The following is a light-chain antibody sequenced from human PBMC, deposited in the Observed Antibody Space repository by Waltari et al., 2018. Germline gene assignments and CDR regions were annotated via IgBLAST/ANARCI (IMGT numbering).Light chain of an antibody. Sequence: EMVLTQSPATLSVSPGERATLSCRASQSVSVNVAWYQQKPGQAPRLLIYGASIRATGIPARFSGSGSGTDFTLTISSLQSEDLAVYYCQEYNNRPPRTFGQGTKVEIK. J-gene: IGKJ1*01. CDR3: QEYNNRPPRT. CDR2: GAS. CDR1: QSVSVN. V-gene: IGKV3-15*01.